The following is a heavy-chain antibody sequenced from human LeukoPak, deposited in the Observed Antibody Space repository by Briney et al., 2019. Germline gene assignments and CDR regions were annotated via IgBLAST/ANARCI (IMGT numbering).Heavy chain of an antibody. V-gene: IGHV4-39*01. Sequence: PGGSLRLSCAASGFAVSSNYMSWVRQAPGKGLEWIGSIYYSGSTYYNPSLKGRVTISVDTSKNQFSLKLSSVTAADTAVYYCARHGIDDYFDYWGQGTLVTVSS. J-gene: IGHJ4*02. CDR1: GFAVSSNY. D-gene: IGHD1-26*01. CDR2: IYYSGST. CDR3: ARHGIDDYFDY.